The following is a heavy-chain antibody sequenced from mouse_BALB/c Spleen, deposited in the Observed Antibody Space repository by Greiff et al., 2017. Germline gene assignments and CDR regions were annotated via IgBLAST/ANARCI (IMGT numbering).Heavy chain of an antibody. CDR2: ISDGGSYT. Sequence: EVKVEESGGGLVKPGGSLKLSCAASGFTFSDYYMYWVRQTPEKRLEWVATISDGGSYTYYPDSVKGRFTISRDNAKNNLYLQMSSLKSEDTAMYYCASAYGYSYAMDYWGQGTSVTVSS. J-gene: IGHJ4*01. D-gene: IGHD2-2*01. CDR3: ASAYGYSYAMDY. CDR1: GFTFSDYY. V-gene: IGHV5-4*02.